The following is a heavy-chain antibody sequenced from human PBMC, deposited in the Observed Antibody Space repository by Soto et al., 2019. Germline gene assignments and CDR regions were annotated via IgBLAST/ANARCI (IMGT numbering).Heavy chain of an antibody. CDR3: ARGKHRIAAAGTVNYYGMDV. CDR1: GFTFSSYS. D-gene: IGHD6-13*01. Sequence: GGSLRLSCAASGFTFSSYSMNWVRQAPGKGLEWVSSISSSSSYIYYADPVKGRFTISRDNAKNSLYLQMNSLRAEDTAVYYCARGKHRIAAAGTVNYYGMDVWGQGTTVTVSS. J-gene: IGHJ6*02. CDR2: ISSSSSYI. V-gene: IGHV3-21*01.